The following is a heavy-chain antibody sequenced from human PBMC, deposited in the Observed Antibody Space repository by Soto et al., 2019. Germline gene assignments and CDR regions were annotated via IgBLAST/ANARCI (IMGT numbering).Heavy chain of an antibody. CDR3: ARVRLVRPYCGGDCYSFDAFDI. J-gene: IGHJ3*02. CDR1: GDSVSSNSAA. Sequence: SQTLSLTCAISGDSVSSNSAAWNWIRQSPSRGLEWLGRTYYRSKWYNDYAVSVKSRITINPDTSKNQISLQMNSMTPEDTAVYYCARVRLVRPYCGGDCYSFDAFDIWGQGTMVTVSS. CDR2: TYYRSKWYN. D-gene: IGHD2-21*01. V-gene: IGHV6-1*01.